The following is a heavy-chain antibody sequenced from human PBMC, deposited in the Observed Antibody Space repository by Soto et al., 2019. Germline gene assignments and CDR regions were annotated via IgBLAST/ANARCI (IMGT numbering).Heavy chain of an antibody. Sequence: GGSLRLSCAASGFTLSDYYMSWIRQAPGKGLEWVSYISSSGSTIYYADSVKGRFTISRDNAKNSLYLQMNSLRAEDTAVYYCARDIVATIIGLSWFDPWGQGTLVTVSS. CDR3: ARDIVATIIGLSWFDP. J-gene: IGHJ5*02. CDR2: ISSSGSTI. V-gene: IGHV3-11*04. CDR1: GFTLSDYY. D-gene: IGHD5-12*01.